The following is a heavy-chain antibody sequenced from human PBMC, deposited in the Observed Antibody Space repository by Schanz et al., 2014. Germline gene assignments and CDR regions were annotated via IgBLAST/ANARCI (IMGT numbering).Heavy chain of an antibody. D-gene: IGHD6-13*01. V-gene: IGHV3-21*01. CDR3: AREEGWGIAAAGPKHYYYGMDV. CDR1: GFTFSTYA. CDR2: ISSSGSYI. Sequence: EVQLLDSGGGLVQPGGSLRLSCAASGFTFSTYAMSWVRQAPGKGLEWVSSISSSGSYIHYADSVKGRFTVSRDNARNSLYLHMNTLGAEDTAVYYCAREEGWGIAAAGPKHYYYGMDVWGRGTLVTVAS. J-gene: IGHJ6*02.